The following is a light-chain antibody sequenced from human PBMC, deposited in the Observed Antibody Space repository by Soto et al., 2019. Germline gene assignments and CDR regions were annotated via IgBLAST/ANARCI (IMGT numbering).Light chain of an antibody. CDR3: QQSYSTPLLT. CDR1: QSISSY. V-gene: IGKV1-39*01. Sequence: DIQMTQSPSSLFASLGARVTIPCRASQSISSYLNWYQQKPGKAPKLLIYAASSLQSGVPSRFSGSGSGTDFTLTISSLQPEDFATYYCQQSYSTPLLTFGGGTKVEIK. J-gene: IGKJ4*01. CDR2: AAS.